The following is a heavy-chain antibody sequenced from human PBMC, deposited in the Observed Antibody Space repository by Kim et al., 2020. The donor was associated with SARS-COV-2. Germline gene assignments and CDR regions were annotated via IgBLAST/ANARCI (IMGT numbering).Heavy chain of an antibody. D-gene: IGHD6-25*01. CDR1: VYTFTAYY. Sequence: ASVKVSCKASVYTFTAYYIYWLRQAPGQGLEWLGWINSLNGVTEYAQKFQGRVRMTTDTSVTTTYMELNTLRSDDTAMYYCARADPLGSGFPYYYFDHWGQGTLVTVSS. CDR3: ARADPLGSGFPYYYFDH. V-gene: IGHV1-2*02. J-gene: IGHJ4*02. CDR2: INSLNGVT.